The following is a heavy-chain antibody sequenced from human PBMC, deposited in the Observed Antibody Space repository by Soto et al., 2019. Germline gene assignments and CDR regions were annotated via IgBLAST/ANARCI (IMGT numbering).Heavy chain of an antibody. CDR2: IKHSAST. D-gene: IGHD2-8*02. J-gene: IGHJ4*02. V-gene: IGHV4-34*01. CDR1: GGSFSGYY. Sequence: SETPSLTCAVSGGSFSGYYWNWIRQPPGTGPEWTGEIKHSASTSNNPSLKSRVPISVDTTKNQFSLKLTSVTAADTAVYYCARDKITGLFDYWGQGPLVTVSS. CDR3: ARDKITGLFDY.